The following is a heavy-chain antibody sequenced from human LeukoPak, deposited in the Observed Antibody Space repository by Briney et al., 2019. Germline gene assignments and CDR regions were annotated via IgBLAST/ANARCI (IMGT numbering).Heavy chain of an antibody. CDR1: GYTFTSYV. J-gene: IGHJ4*02. Sequence: ASVKVSLKASGYTFTSYVISLVRQAPRQGVGWMGWISTYNGNTNYAQMLKGRDTMTTDTSTRTDYMELRSMRSDDTAVYYCARDGPILLWFGEPYSHWGQGTLVTVST. CDR2: ISTYNGNT. CDR3: ARDGPILLWFGEPYSH. V-gene: IGHV1-18*01. D-gene: IGHD3-10*01.